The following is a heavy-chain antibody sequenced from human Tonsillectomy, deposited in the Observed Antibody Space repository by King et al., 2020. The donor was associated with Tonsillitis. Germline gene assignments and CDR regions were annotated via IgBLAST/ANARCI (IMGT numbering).Heavy chain of an antibody. CDR2: IFYSGST. Sequence: QLQESGPGLVKPSETLSLTCTVSGGSISSSSYYCGWILQPPGKGLEWIGLIFYSGSTYYNPSTKSRVTISVDTSKNQFCLRLSSVTAADTAMYYCAGLHYYYHYYFDYWGQGTLVTVSS. J-gene: IGHJ4*02. CDR1: GGSISSSSYY. V-gene: IGHV4-39*01. CDR3: AGLHYYYHYYFDY. D-gene: IGHD3-10*01.